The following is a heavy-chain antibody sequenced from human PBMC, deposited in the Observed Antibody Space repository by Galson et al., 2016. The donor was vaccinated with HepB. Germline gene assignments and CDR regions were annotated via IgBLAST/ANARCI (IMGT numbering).Heavy chain of an antibody. Sequence: SETLSLTCVVSGDSISSDTWWSWVRQPPGKGLEWIGEVYHSGSTNHNPSLKSRVTMSVDKSKNQFSLKLTSVTAADTAVYYCARDHARELIGNWGQGTLVTVYS. CDR2: VYHSGST. D-gene: IGHD1-26*01. CDR3: ARDHARELIGN. CDR1: GDSISSDTW. V-gene: IGHV4-4*02. J-gene: IGHJ1*01.